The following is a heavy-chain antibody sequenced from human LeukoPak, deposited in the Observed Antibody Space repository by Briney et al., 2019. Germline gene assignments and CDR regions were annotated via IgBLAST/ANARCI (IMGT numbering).Heavy chain of an antibody. CDR1: GFTFSSYE. V-gene: IGHV3-48*03. J-gene: IGHJ4*02. D-gene: IGHD1-26*01. CDR3: ARESPVGAPPG. CDR2: ISSSGSTI. Sequence: GGSLRLSCAASGFTFSSYEMNWVRQAPGKGLEWVSYISSSGSTIYYADSVKGRFTISRDNAKNSLYLQMNSLRAEDTAVYYCARESPVGAPPGWGQGTLVTVSS.